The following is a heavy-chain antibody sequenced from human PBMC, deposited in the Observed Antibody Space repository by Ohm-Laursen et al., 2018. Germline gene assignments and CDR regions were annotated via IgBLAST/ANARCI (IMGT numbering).Heavy chain of an antibody. CDR3: ARLGSGSYAPDAFDF. J-gene: IGHJ3*01. CDR2: IYYSGST. Sequence: TLSLTCSVSGDSISAHYWSWIRQPPGKGLEWIGYIYYSGSTNYNPSLKSRVTISVDTSKNQFSLKLSSVTAADTAVYYCARLGSGSYAPDAFDFWGQGTLVTVSS. V-gene: IGHV4-59*11. D-gene: IGHD6-19*01. CDR1: GDSISAHY.